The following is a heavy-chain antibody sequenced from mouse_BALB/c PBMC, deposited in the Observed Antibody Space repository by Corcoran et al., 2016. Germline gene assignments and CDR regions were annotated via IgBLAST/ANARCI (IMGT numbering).Heavy chain of an antibody. CDR3: AREGYGNYVALDS. CDR1: GFNIKDTY. Sequence: EVQLQQSGAELVKPGASVKLSCTASGFNIKDTYMHWLKQRPEQGLEWIGRIDPANGNTKYDPKFKVKATKTADTYSNTAYMQLSSLISEDTAVYYCAREGYGNYVALDSWGPGTTLTVSS. D-gene: IGHD2-1*01. CDR2: IDPANGNT. J-gene: IGHJ2*01. V-gene: IGHV14-3*02.